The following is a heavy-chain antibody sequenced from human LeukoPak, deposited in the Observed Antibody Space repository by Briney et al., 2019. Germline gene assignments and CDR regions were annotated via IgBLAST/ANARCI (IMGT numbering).Heavy chain of an antibody. D-gene: IGHD6-19*01. V-gene: IGHV3-30-3*01. CDR3: ARGESGWAHFDY. CDR2: ISYDGSNK. CDR1: GFTFSSYA. Sequence: GRSLRLSCAASGFTFSSYAMRWVRQAPGKGLEWVAVISYDGSNKYYADSVKGRFTISRDNSKNTLYLQMNSLRAEDTDVYYCARGESGWAHFDYWGQGTLVTVSS. J-gene: IGHJ4*02.